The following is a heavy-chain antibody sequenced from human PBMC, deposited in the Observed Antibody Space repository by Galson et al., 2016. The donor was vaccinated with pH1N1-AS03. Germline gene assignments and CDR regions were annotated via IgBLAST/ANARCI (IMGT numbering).Heavy chain of an antibody. J-gene: IGHJ3*02. Sequence: SLRLSCAASGFTFSNAWMSWVRQAPGKGLEWVGLIKNRENGRTTDYAAPVKGRFTISRDDSKNTLYLQVNSLKTEDTAVYYCTTDDYGDYRGTGAGTNDAFDMWGQGTMVTVSS. CDR1: GFTFSNAW. CDR2: IKNRENGRTT. CDR3: TTDDYGDYRGTGAGTNDAFDM. V-gene: IGHV3-15*01. D-gene: IGHD4-17*01.